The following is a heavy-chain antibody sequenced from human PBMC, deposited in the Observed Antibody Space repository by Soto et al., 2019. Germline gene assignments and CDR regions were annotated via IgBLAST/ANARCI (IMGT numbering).Heavy chain of an antibody. V-gene: IGHV3-66*01. CDR1: GFTVSSNY. CDR3: ARGPYYYGSGTNWFDP. D-gene: IGHD3-10*01. CDR2: IYSGGST. Sequence: GGSLRLSCAASGFTVSSNYMSWVLQAPWKGLEWVSVIYSGGSTYYADSVKGRFTISRDNSKNTLYLQMNSLRAEDTAVYYCARGPYYYGSGTNWFDPWGQGTLVTVSS. J-gene: IGHJ5*02.